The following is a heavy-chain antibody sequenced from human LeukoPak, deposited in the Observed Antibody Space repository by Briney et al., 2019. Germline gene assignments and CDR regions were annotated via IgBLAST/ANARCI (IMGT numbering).Heavy chain of an antibody. V-gene: IGHV3-30*04. CDR2: ISYDGSNK. J-gene: IGHJ4*02. D-gene: IGHD3-3*01. CDR3: AKVAADFWSGYWYYFDY. Sequence: GGSLRLSCAASGFTFSSYAMHWVRQAPGKGLEWVAVISYDGSNKYYADSVKGRFTISRDNSKNTLYLQMNSLRAEDTAVYYCAKVAADFWSGYWYYFDYWGQGTLVTVSS. CDR1: GFTFSSYA.